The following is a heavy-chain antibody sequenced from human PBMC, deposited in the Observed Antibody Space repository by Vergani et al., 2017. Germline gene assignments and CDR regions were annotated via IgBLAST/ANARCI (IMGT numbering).Heavy chain of an antibody. Sequence: QVQLVQSGAEVKKPGASVKVSCKASGYTFTSYGISWVRQAPGQGLEWMGWISAYNGNTNYAQKLQGRVTMITDTSTSTAYMELRSLRSDDTAVYYCARDQGPRYYYDSSGYYSDYWGQGTLVTVSS. CDR3: ARDQGPRYYYDSSGYYSDY. CDR1: GYTFTSYG. J-gene: IGHJ4*02. V-gene: IGHV1-18*01. CDR2: ISAYNGNT. D-gene: IGHD3-22*01.